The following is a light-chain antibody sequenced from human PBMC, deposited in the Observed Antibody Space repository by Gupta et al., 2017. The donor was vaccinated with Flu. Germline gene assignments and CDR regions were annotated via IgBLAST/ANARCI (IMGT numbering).Light chain of an antibody. J-gene: IGLJ3*02. V-gene: IGLV3-21*02. CDR1: NIGSKT. CDR2: DNT. Sequence: SYVLTQPPSVSVAPGQTARTICGGNNIGSKTVHWYQQKPGQAPVLVVYDNTARPPGLPGRLSTYPTGNTATRQTSRGDAGDEADDYWRVSYSRSDHYVFGGGTKLTVL. CDR3: RVSYSRSDHYV.